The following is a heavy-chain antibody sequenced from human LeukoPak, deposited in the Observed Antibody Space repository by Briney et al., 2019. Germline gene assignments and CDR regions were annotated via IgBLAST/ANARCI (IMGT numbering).Heavy chain of an antibody. CDR1: GFTFSSYA. J-gene: IGHJ6*02. V-gene: IGHV3-21*01. D-gene: IGHD4-17*01. CDR3: ARERVDYGDWSRYYHYGMDV. Sequence: GGSLRLSCAASGFTFSSYAMSWVRQAPGKGLEWVSSISGSSTYIYYADSVKGRFTISRDNAKISLYLQMNSLRAEDTAVYYCARERVDYGDWSRYYHYGMDVWGQGTTVTVTS. CDR2: ISGSSTYI.